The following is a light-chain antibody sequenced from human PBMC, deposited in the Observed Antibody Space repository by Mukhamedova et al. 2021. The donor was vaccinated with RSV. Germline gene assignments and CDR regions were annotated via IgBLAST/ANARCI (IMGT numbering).Light chain of an antibody. J-gene: IGKJ1*01. CDR2: FAS. V-gene: IGKV6-21*01. CDR1: SIGSS. Sequence: SIGSSLHWYQQKPDQSPKLLIKFASQSLSGVPSRFSGSGSGTDFTLTINSLETEDAATYYCQQYGSSTGWTFGQGTKVEIK. CDR3: QQYGSSTGWT.